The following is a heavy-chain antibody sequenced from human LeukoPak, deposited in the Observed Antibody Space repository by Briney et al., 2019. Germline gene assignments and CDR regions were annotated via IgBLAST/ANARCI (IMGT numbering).Heavy chain of an antibody. D-gene: IGHD3-3*01. J-gene: IGHJ4*02. CDR3: ARGEWSGPDY. CDR1: GGSFSGYS. Sequence: SETLSLTCAVYGGSFSGYSWSWIRHPPGRGLEWIGEINHSGSTNYNPSLKSRVTISVDTSKNQFSLKLSSVTAADTAVYYCARGEWSGPDYWGQGTLVTVSS. CDR2: INHSGST. V-gene: IGHV4-34*01.